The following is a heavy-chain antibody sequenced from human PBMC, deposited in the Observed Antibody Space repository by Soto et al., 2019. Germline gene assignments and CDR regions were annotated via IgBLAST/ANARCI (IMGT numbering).Heavy chain of an antibody. D-gene: IGHD3-3*01. CDR2: IYYSGTT. CDR1: GDSISSRSYY. J-gene: IGHJ6*02. Sequence: SETLSLTCDVSGDSISSRSYYWGWIRQPPGKGLEWIGSIYYSGTTYYNPSLGSRVTISVDTSKNQFSLKLNSVTAADTALYYCARTVTVFGVIIPDIMDVWGQGTTVTVSS. CDR3: ARTVTVFGVIIPDIMDV. V-gene: IGHV4-39*01.